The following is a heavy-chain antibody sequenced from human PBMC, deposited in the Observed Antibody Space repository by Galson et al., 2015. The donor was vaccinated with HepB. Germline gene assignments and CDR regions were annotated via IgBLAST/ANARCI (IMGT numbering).Heavy chain of an antibody. CDR3: ARDGEAVAAGVGFDY. V-gene: IGHV1-69*13. Sequence: SVKVSCKASGGTSSSYAISWVRQAPGQGLEWMGGIIPIFGTANYAQKFQGRVTITADESTSTAYMELSSLRSEDTAVYYCARDGEAVAAGVGFDYWGQGTLVTVSS. CDR2: IIPIFGTA. CDR1: GGTSSSYA. J-gene: IGHJ4*02. D-gene: IGHD6-19*01.